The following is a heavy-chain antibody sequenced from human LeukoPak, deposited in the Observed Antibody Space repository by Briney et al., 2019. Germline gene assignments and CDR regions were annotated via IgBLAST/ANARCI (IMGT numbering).Heavy chain of an antibody. CDR1: GFTFSSYG. Sequence: GGSLRLSCAASGFTFSSYGMHWVRQAPGKGLEWVAVISYDGSNKYYADSVKGRFTISRDNSKNTLYLQMNSLRAEDTAVYYCARETTYYYDSSGYVGFDPWGQGTLVTVSS. J-gene: IGHJ5*02. V-gene: IGHV3-30*03. D-gene: IGHD3-22*01. CDR3: ARETTYYYDSSGYVGFDP. CDR2: ISYDGSNK.